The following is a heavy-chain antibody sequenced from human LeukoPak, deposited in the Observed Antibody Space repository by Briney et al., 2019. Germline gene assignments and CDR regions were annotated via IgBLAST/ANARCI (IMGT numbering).Heavy chain of an antibody. J-gene: IGHJ4*02. CDR2: ISASGVTT. D-gene: IGHD1-26*01. CDR1: GFTFTTYA. V-gene: IGHV3-23*01. Sequence: GGSLRLSCAASGFTFTTYAITWVRQAPGKGLEWVSAISASGVTTYYADSVKGRFTISRDNSKNTLYLQMNSLRAEDTAVYYCAKGGVVGAADYWGQGTLVTVSS. CDR3: AKGGVVGAADY.